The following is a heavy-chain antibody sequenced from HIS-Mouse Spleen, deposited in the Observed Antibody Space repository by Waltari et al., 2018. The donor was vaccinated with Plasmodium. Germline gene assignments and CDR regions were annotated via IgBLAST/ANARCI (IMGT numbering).Heavy chain of an antibody. CDR1: GGSISIYS. CDR3: ARHRYSSSWYSY. V-gene: IGHV4-59*08. CDR2: IYYSGST. D-gene: IGHD6-13*01. J-gene: IGHJ4*02. Sequence: QVQLQESGPGLVKPSETLSLTCTVSGGSISIYSGSWIRQPPGKGLEWIGYIYYSGSTNYNPSLKSRVTISVDTSKNQFSLKLSSVTAADTAVYYCARHRYSSSWYSYWGQGTLVTVSS.